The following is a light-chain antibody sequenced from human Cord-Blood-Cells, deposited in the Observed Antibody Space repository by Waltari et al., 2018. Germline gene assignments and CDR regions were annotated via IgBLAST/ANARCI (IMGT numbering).Light chain of an antibody. J-gene: IGLJ1*01. CDR3: CSYAGSSTYV. CDR2: DGS. V-gene: IGLV2-23*01. CDR1: SSDVGSYNL. Sequence: QSPLTQPAAVSWSHGQSITISSPGTSSDVGSYNLVSWYQQHPGKAPKLMIYDGSNRPSGVSNRFSGSKSGNTASLTISGLQAEDEADYYCCSYAGSSTYVFGTGTKVTVL.